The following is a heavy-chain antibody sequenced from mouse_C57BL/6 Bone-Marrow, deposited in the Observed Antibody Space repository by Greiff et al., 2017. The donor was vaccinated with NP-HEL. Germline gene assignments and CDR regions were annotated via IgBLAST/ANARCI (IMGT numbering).Heavy chain of an antibody. CDR3: ARAPFITTVVATPAWFAY. Sequence: EVMLVESGGGLVKPGGSLKLSCAASGFTFSSYAMSWVRQTPEKRLEWVATISDGGSYTYYPDNVKGRFTISRDNAKNNLYLQMSHLKSEDTAMYYCARAPFITTVVATPAWFAYWGQGTLVTVSA. J-gene: IGHJ3*01. CDR1: GFTFSSYA. D-gene: IGHD1-1*01. V-gene: IGHV5-4*03. CDR2: ISDGGSYT.